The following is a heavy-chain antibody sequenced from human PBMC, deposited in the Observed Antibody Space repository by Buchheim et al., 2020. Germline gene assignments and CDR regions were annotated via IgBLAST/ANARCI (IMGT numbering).Heavy chain of an antibody. CDR1: GFSFSTYD. CDR3: AKGIGSYMNYYYYYYMDV. J-gene: IGHJ6*03. V-gene: IGHV3-30*18. CDR2: ISYDGSDK. D-gene: IGHD3-10*01. Sequence: QVQLVESGGGVVQPGRSLRLSCAASGFSFSTYDMPWVRQAPGKGLEWVALISYDGSDKYYADSVKGRFTISRDSSKNTVYLQMNSLRADDTAVYYCAKGIGSYMNYYYYYYMDVWGKGTT.